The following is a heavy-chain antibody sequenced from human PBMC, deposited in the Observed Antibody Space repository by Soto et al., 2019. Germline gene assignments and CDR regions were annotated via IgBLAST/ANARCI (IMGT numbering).Heavy chain of an antibody. CDR2: IKSKTDGGTT. V-gene: IGHV3-15*01. Sequence: GGSLRLSCAASGFTFSNAWMSWVRQAPGKGLEWVGRIKSKTDGGTTDYAAPVKGRFTISRDDSKNTLYLQMNSLKTEDTAVYYCTTGTSVLRFLEWSSIFDYWGQGTLVTVSS. CDR1: GFTFSNAW. J-gene: IGHJ4*02. D-gene: IGHD3-3*01. CDR3: TTGTSVLRFLEWSSIFDY.